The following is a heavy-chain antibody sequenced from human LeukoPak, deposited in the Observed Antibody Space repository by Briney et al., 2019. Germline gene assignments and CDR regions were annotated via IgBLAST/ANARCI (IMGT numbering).Heavy chain of an antibody. J-gene: IGHJ4*02. D-gene: IGHD1-7*01. CDR1: GFTFSSYA. CDR3: ARGWNYGSY. Sequence: QPGGSLRLSCAASGFTFSSYAMHWVRQAPGKGLEWVAVISYDGSNKYYADSVKGRFTISRDNSKNTLYLQMNSLRAEDTAVYYCARGWNYGSYWGQGTLVTVSS. V-gene: IGHV3-30*04. CDR2: ISYDGSNK.